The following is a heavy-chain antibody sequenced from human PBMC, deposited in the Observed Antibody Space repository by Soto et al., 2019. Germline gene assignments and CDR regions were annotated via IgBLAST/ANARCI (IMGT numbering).Heavy chain of an antibody. J-gene: IGHJ6*02. D-gene: IGHD2-15*01. CDR2: IYYSGST. CDR1: GGSISSGGYY. Sequence: QVQLQESGPGLVKPSQTLSLTCTVSGGSISSGGYYWSWIRQHPGKGLEWIGYIYYSGSTYYNPSLKRPGTISGDTSKNPFSLKVSSVTAADTAVFYWARDPRRYCCGCSCYSYYFFGMDVWGQGTTVTVSS. CDR3: ARDPRRYCCGCSCYSYYFFGMDV. V-gene: IGHV4-31*01.